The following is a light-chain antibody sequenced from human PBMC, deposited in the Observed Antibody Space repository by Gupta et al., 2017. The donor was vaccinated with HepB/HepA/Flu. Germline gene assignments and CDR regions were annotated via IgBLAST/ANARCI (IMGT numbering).Light chain of an antibody. CDR2: GAS. Sequence: IVLTQSPGTLSLSPGERATLSCRASQSVSSSYLAWYQQKPGQAPRLLIYGASSRATGIPDRFSGSGSGTDFTLTIRRLEPEDFAVYYCQQYGSSPRNFGQGTKLEIK. J-gene: IGKJ2*01. V-gene: IGKV3-20*01. CDR1: QSVSSSY. CDR3: QQYGSSPRN.